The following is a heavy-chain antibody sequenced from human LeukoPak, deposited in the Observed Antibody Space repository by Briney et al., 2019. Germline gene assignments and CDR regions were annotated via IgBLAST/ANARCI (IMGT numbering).Heavy chain of an antibody. Sequence: GGSLRLSCAASGFTFSSYDMRWVRQAPGKGLEWVSGISGSGSTTKYADSVKGRFTISRDNSKNTLYLQMNSLKAEDTAVYYCAKLLISGYSPYWGQGTLVTVSS. J-gene: IGHJ4*02. V-gene: IGHV3-23*01. D-gene: IGHD3-22*01. CDR1: GFTFSSYD. CDR3: AKLLISGYSPY. CDR2: ISGSGSTT.